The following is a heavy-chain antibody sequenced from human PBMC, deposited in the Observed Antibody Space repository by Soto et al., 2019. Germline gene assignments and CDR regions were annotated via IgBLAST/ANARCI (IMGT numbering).Heavy chain of an antibody. V-gene: IGHV1-18*01. CDR2: ISAYNGNT. CDR1: GYTFTSYG. J-gene: IGHJ6*02. D-gene: IGHD6-13*01. Sequence: QVQLVQSGAEVKKPGASVKVSCKASGYTFTSYGISWVRQAPGQGLEWMGWISAYNGNTNYAQKLQGRVTMTTDTSTSTAYMELRSLRSDDTAVYYCVRYSSSWPNYYYYGMDVWGQGTTVTVSS. CDR3: VRYSSSWPNYYYYGMDV.